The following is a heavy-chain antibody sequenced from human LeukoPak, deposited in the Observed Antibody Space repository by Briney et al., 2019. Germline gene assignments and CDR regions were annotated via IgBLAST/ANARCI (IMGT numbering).Heavy chain of an antibody. D-gene: IGHD4-17*01. CDR2: INPNSGGT. Sequence: ASVKVSCKASGYTFTGYYMHWVRQAPGQGLEWMGWINPNSGGTNYAQKFQGRVTMTRDTSISTAYMELSSLRSEDTAVYYCARADYGDYFDYWGQGTLVTVSS. V-gene: IGHV1-2*02. J-gene: IGHJ4*02. CDR1: GYTFTGYY. CDR3: ARADYGDYFDY.